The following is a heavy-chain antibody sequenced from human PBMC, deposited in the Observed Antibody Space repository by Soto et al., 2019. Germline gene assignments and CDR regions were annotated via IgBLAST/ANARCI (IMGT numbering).Heavy chain of an antibody. J-gene: IGHJ2*01. V-gene: IGHV4-31*03. CDR2: TKYSGST. D-gene: IGHD3-16*01. CDR1: GGSISSGGYC. CDR3: ARDYGGAWYFDL. Sequence: QVQLQESGPGLVKPSQTLSLTCTVSGGSISSGGYCWSWIRQHPGKGLEWIGYTKYSGSTYYNPSRQSRVTISVDTSKNHFPLKLSSVTAADTAVFYCARDYGGAWYFDLWGRGTLVTVSS.